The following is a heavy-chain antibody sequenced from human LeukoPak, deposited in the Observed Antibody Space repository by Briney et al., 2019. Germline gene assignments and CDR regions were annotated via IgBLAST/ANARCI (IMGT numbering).Heavy chain of an antibody. CDR1: GGSISSYY. J-gene: IGHJ3*02. D-gene: IGHD6-6*01. V-gene: IGHV4-4*07. Sequence: SETLSLTCTVSGGSISSYYWSWIRQPPGKGLEWIGRIYTSGSTNYNTSLKSRVTMSVDTSKNQFSLKLSSVPAPDTAVYYCARVRSPSSFIPARARPAFDIWGQGTMVTVSS. CDR2: IYTSGST. CDR3: ARVRSPSSFIPARARPAFDI.